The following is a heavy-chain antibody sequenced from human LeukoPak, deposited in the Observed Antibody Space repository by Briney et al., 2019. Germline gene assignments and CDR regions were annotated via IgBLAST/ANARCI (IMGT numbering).Heavy chain of an antibody. CDR2: IIPIFGTA. CDR1: GGTFSSYA. V-gene: IGHV1-69*13. CDR3: ARDPRSSSPIFDY. Sequence: ASVKVSCKASGGTFSSYAISWVRQAPGQGLEWMGGIIPIFGTANYAQKFQGRVTITADESTSTAYMELSSLRSEDTAVYYCARDPRSSSPIFDYWGQGTLVTVSS. D-gene: IGHD6-6*01. J-gene: IGHJ4*02.